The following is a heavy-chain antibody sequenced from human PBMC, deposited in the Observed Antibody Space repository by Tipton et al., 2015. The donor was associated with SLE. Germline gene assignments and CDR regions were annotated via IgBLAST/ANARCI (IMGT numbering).Heavy chain of an antibody. V-gene: IGHV1-18*01. CDR3: ARVYSRVNYYDTSGYYLDY. CDR2: ISAYNGNT. D-gene: IGHD3-22*01. CDR1: GFTFTNYG. Sequence: QVQLVQSGAEVKKPGASVKVSCKASGFTFTNYGISWVRQAPGQGLERMGWISAYNGNTNYAQKLQGRVTMTTDTSTSTAYMELRSLRSDDTAVYYCARVYSRVNYYDTSGYYLDYWGEGTLVTVSS. J-gene: IGHJ4*02.